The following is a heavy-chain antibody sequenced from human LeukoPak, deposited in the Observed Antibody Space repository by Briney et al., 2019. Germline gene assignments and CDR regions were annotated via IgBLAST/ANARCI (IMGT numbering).Heavy chain of an antibody. CDR2: ISTGSSLI. V-gene: IGHV3-48*01. CDR1: GFTFRNYL. Sequence: PGGSLRLSCAASGFTFRNYLMNWVRQAPGKGLEWVSCISTGSSLIYYADSVKGRFTISTDNSKNTLYLQMNSLRAEDTAVYYCAKDTPPGITGIPDYWGQGTLVTVSS. D-gene: IGHD1-20*01. J-gene: IGHJ4*02. CDR3: AKDTPPGITGIPDY.